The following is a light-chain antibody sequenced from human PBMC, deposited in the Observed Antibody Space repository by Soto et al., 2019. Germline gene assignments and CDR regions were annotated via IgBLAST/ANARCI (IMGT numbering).Light chain of an antibody. CDR3: QQRSYLFT. J-gene: IGKJ5*01. V-gene: IGKV3-11*01. CDR2: DAS. CDR1: QSVSSS. Sequence: EIVVTQSPATLSLSPGERATLSCRTSQSVSSSLAWYQHRPGQAPRLLIYDASNRATGVPARFIGSGSGTDFTLTITSLQPEDSAVYYCQQRSYLFTFGGGTRLEIK.